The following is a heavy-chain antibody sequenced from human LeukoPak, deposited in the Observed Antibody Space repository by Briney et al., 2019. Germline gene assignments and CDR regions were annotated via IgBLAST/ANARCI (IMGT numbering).Heavy chain of an antibody. J-gene: IGHJ5*02. D-gene: IGHD2-15*01. CDR2: IYYSGST. Sequence: SETLSLTCTVSGGSISSSSYYWGWIRQPPGKGLEWIGSIYYSGSTYYNPSFKSRVTISVDTSKNQFSLKLSSVTAADTAVYYCARGGFDCYSGCWFDPWGQGTLVTVSS. CDR1: GGSISSSSYY. V-gene: IGHV4-39*01. CDR3: ARGGFDCYSGCWFDP.